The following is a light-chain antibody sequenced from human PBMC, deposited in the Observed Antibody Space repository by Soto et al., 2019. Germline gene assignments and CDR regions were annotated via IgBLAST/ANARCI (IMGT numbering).Light chain of an antibody. Sequence: ETVMTQSPATLSVSPGERATLSCRASQSVSRKLAWYQQKPGQAPRLLIYGASTRATGIPARFSGSGSGTEFTLSISGLQSEDSAVYYCQQYNNWPPITFGQGTRLEIK. V-gene: IGKV3D-15*01. CDR1: QSVSRK. CDR2: GAS. CDR3: QQYNNWPPIT. J-gene: IGKJ5*01.